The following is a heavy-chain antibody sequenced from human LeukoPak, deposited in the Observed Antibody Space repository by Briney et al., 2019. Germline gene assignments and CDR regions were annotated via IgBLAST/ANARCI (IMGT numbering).Heavy chain of an antibody. CDR1: GGTFSSYA. Sequence: ASAKVSCKASGGTFSSYAISWVRQAPGQGLEWMGGIIPIFGTANYAQKFQGRVTITADESTSTAYMELSSLRSEDTAVYYCARDLGRKTAADPQYYFDYWGQGTLVTVSS. V-gene: IGHV1-69*01. CDR2: IIPIFGTA. J-gene: IGHJ4*02. D-gene: IGHD6-13*01. CDR3: ARDLGRKTAADPQYYFDY.